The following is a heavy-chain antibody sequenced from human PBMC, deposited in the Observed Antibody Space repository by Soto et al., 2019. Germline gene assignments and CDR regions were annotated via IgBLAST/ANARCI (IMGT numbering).Heavy chain of an antibody. CDR3: ARERGGYGGNFDY. CDR1: GFTFSSYS. D-gene: IGHD4-17*01. CDR2: ISSSSSSI. V-gene: IGHV3-21*01. Sequence: EVQLVESGGGLVKPGGSLRLSCAASGFTFSSYSMNWVRQAPGKGLEWVSSISSSSSSIYYVDSVKGRFTISRDNAKNSLYLQMNSLRAEDTAVYYCARERGGYGGNFDYWGQAILVTVSS. J-gene: IGHJ4*02.